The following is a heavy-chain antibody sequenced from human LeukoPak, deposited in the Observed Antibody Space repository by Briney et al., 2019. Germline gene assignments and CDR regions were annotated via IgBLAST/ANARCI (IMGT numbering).Heavy chain of an antibody. Sequence: ASVKVSCKASGYTFTSYGISWVRQPPGQGLEWMGWISAYNGNTNYAQKLQGRVTMTTDTSTSTAYMELRSLRSDDTAVYYCARGTPAAMRNYYYYYGRDVWGQGTTVTVSS. D-gene: IGHD2-2*01. CDR2: ISAYNGNT. J-gene: IGHJ6*02. CDR3: ARGTPAAMRNYYYYYGRDV. V-gene: IGHV1-18*01. CDR1: GYTFTSYG.